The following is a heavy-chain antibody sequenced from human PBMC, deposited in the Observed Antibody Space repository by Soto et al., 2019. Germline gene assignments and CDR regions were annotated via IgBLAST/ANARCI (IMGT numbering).Heavy chain of an antibody. Sequence: ASVKVSCKASGYTFTGFYIHWVRQAPGQGPEWMAWINPNSGGTNSAPKFQGTISVTRDTSISTVYMVLTSLTSDDTAVYYCARGFYGSDYYGMDVWGQGTTVTVSS. CDR3: ARGFYGSDYYGMDV. V-gene: IGHV1-2*02. D-gene: IGHD3-10*01. J-gene: IGHJ6*02. CDR1: GYTFTGFY. CDR2: INPNSGGT.